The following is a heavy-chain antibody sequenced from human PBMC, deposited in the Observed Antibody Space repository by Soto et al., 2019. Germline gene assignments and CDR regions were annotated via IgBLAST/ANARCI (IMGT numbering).Heavy chain of an antibody. CDR2: IYYSGST. CDR3: AALFYDSSGYYLDY. V-gene: IGHV4-30-4*01. Sequence: PSETLSLTCTVSGGSISSGDYYWSWIRQPPGKGLEWIGYIYYSGSTYYNPSLKSRVTISVDTSKNHFSLKLSSVTAADTAVYYCAALFYDSSGYYLDYWGQGTLVTVSS. CDR1: GGSISSGDYY. J-gene: IGHJ4*02. D-gene: IGHD3-22*01.